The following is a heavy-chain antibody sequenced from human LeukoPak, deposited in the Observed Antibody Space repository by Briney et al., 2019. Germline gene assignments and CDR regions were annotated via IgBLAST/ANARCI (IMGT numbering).Heavy chain of an antibody. CDR3: ARTPWELLHFDY. CDR1: GYTFTGYY. V-gene: IGHV1-2*02. J-gene: IGHJ4*02. D-gene: IGHD1-26*01. Sequence: ASVKVSCKASGYTFTGYYMHWVRQAPGQGLEWMGWINPNSGGTNYAQKFQGRVTMTRDTSISTAYMELSRLRSDDMAVYYRARTPWELLHFDYWGQGTLVTVSS. CDR2: INPNSGGT.